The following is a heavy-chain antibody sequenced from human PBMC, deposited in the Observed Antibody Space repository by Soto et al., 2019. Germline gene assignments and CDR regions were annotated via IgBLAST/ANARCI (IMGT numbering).Heavy chain of an antibody. CDR2: LNGGTGQT. Sequence: ASVKVSCKASGYTFSTYGMHWVRQAPGQSLEWMGWLNGGTGQTRYSQRFQDRVIITRDTSASTGYMELSSLRSEDTAVCYCARGKGMEENYFYYGLDIWGQGTTVTVSS. CDR3: ARGKGMEENYFYYGLDI. CDR1: GYTFSTYG. D-gene: IGHD1-1*01. V-gene: IGHV1-3*01. J-gene: IGHJ6*02.